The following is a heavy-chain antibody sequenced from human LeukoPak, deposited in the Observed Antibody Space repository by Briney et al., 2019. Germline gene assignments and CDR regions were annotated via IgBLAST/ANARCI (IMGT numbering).Heavy chain of an antibody. J-gene: IGHJ6*03. CDR1: GGSISTSSYY. V-gene: IGHV4-39*07. Sequence: PSETLSLTCTVSGGSISTSSYYWGWIRQPPGKGLEWIGSIYYSGSTYYNPSLKSRVTISVDTSKDQFSLKLSSVTAADTAVYYCARVGKEVRGSDYYYYMDVWGKGTTVSISS. D-gene: IGHD3-10*01. CDR2: IYYSGST. CDR3: ARVGKEVRGSDYYYYMDV.